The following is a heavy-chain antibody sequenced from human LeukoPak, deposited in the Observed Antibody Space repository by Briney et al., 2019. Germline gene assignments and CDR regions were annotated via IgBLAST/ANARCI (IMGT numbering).Heavy chain of an antibody. CDR3: AKDYDFWSGSPDY. Sequence: PGGSLSLSCAASGFTFSGYAMSWVRQAPGKGLEWVSYISGSSSGTYYADSVQGRFTISRGNSKNTLYMQMNSLRAEDTAVYYCAKDYDFWSGSPDYWGQGTLVTVSS. CDR1: GFTFSGYA. V-gene: IGHV3-23*01. CDR2: ISGSSSGT. J-gene: IGHJ4*02. D-gene: IGHD3-3*01.